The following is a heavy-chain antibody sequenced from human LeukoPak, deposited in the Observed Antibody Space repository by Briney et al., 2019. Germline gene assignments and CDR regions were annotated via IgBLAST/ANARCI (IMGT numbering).Heavy chain of an antibody. CDR1: GFTVSNNY. CDR2: IYSGDNA. Sequence: GGSLRLSCAASGFTVSNNYMSWVRQAPGKGLEWGSVIYSGDNAYYADSVKGRFTIPRDSSRNTLYLHMSSLRAEDTAVYYCARDGIYGDWGRGTLVTVSS. CDR3: ARDGIYGD. J-gene: IGHJ1*01. D-gene: IGHD4-17*01. V-gene: IGHV3-66*01.